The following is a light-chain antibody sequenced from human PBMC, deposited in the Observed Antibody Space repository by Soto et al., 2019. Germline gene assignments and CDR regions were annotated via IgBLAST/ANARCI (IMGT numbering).Light chain of an antibody. CDR1: QRVNSN. V-gene: IGKV3-15*01. J-gene: IGKJ1*01. Sequence: EIVMTQSPATLSVSPGERAILSSRASQRVNSNLAWYQQKPGQGPRLLIYGAFTRATGIPARFSGSGSGTEFTLTISSLQSEDFAVYYCQQYNNWPRTFGQGTKVEI. CDR3: QQYNNWPRT. CDR2: GAF.